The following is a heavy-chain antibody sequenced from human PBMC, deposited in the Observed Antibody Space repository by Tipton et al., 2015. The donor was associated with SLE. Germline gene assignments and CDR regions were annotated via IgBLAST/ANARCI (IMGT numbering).Heavy chain of an antibody. CDR3: ARALWVDKDMAGEPIGIRLRAFDM. D-gene: IGHD1-14*01. J-gene: IGHJ3*02. V-gene: IGHV4-61*03. Sequence: GLVKPSETLSLTCTVSGGSLSSRSHYWGWIRQPPGKGLEWIGYIYYSGTTNNNPSLKSRVNMSIDTSKNHFSLNLSSVTAADTASYYCARALWVDKDMAGEPIGIRLRAFDMWGQGTMVSVSS. CDR1: GGSLSSRSHY. CDR2: IYYSGTT.